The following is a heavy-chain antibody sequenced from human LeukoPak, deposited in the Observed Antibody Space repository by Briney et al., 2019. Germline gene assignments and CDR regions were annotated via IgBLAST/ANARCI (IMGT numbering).Heavy chain of an antibody. CDR2: IIPIIGTA. Sequence: ASVKVSCKASGGTFSSYAISWVRQARGQGLEWMGGIIPIIGTANYAQKFQGRVTITADESTSTAYMELSSLRSEDTAVYYCARDPLWFGTKFDYWGQGTLVTVSS. V-gene: IGHV1-69*01. CDR3: ARDPLWFGTKFDY. J-gene: IGHJ4*02. D-gene: IGHD3-10*01. CDR1: GGTFSSYA.